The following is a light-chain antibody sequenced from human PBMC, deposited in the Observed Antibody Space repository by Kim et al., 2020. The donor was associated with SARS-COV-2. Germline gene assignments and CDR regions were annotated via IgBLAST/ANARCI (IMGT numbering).Light chain of an antibody. V-gene: IGLV2-8*01. CDR3: SSYAGSNNWVV. CDR1: SSDVGGYNY. CDR2: EVS. Sequence: QSALTQPPSASGSPGQSVTISCTGTSSDVGGYNYVSWYQQHPGKAPKPMIYEVSKRPSGVPDRFSGSKSGNTASLTVSGLQAEDEADYYCSSYAGSNNWVVFGGGTKLTVL. J-gene: IGLJ2*01.